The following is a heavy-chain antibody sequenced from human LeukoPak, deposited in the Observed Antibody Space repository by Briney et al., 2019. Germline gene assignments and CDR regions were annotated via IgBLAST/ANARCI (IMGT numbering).Heavy chain of an antibody. CDR1: GFTFSSYA. V-gene: IGHV3-23*01. CDR2: VSGSGGST. Sequence: GGSLRLSCAASGFTFSSYAVSWVRQAPGKGLEWVSAVSGSGGSTYYADSVKGRFTISRDNSKNTLYLQMNSLRAEDTAVYYCAQVRQVGYYGSGSYSHYFDYWGQGTLVTVSS. J-gene: IGHJ4*02. CDR3: AQVRQVGYYGSGSYSHYFDY. D-gene: IGHD3-10*01.